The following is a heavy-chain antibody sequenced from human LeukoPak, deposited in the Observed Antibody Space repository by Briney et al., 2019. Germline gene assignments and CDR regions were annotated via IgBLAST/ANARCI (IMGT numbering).Heavy chain of an antibody. J-gene: IGHJ5*02. CDR2: ISGSGGNT. CDR1: GFTLSSYA. D-gene: IGHD6-13*01. Sequence: GGSLRLSCAASGFTLSSYAMSWVRQAPGKGLEWVSAISGSGGNTYYADSVKGRFTISRDNSKSTLYLQMNSLRAEDTAVYYCAKEDGEYSSSYNWFDPWGQGTLVTVSS. CDR3: AKEDGEYSSSYNWFDP. V-gene: IGHV3-23*01.